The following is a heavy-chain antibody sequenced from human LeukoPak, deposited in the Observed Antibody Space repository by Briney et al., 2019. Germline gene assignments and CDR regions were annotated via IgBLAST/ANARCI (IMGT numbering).Heavy chain of an antibody. CDR1: GYTFTSYA. V-gene: IGHV1-3*01. CDR3: AAVSRGSWYYFDY. D-gene: IGHD6-13*01. CDR2: INAGNGNT. J-gene: IGHJ4*02. Sequence: ASVKVSCKASGYTFTSYAMHWVRQAPGQRLEWMGWINAGNGNTKYSQKFQGRVTITRDTSASTAYMELSSLRSEDTAVYYCAAVSRGSWYYFDYWGQGTLVTVSS.